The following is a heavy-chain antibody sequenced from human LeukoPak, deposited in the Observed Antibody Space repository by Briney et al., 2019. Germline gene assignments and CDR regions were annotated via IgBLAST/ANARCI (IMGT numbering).Heavy chain of an antibody. J-gene: IGHJ5*02. CDR1: GFTFSSYA. V-gene: IGHV3-33*08. Sequence: PGRSLRLSCAASGFTFSSYAMHWVRQAPGKRLEWVAVIWDDGNNKRYANSVNGRFTISRDNSENTLYLQMNGLTAEDTAMYYCARDSYQDYYGRFDPWGQGTLVIVSS. D-gene: IGHD3-10*01. CDR2: IWDDGNNK. CDR3: ARDSYQDYYGRFDP.